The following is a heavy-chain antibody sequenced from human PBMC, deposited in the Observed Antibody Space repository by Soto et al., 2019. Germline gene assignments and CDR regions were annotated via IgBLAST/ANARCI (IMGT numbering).Heavy chain of an antibody. CDR3: AHYTTDAYFDV. CDR1: GFSLYTRGVG. D-gene: IGHD1-1*01. CDR2: LYWDDTR. J-gene: IGHJ6*04. Sequence: QITLEESRPTLVKPTQTLTLTCSFSGFSLYTRGVGVGWIRQPPGKALEWLALLYWDDTRRYNPSLKNSLTIAKHTSETQVVLTMTNMDPVDTGTYFCAHYTTDAYFDVWGKGATVTVSS. V-gene: IGHV2-5*02.